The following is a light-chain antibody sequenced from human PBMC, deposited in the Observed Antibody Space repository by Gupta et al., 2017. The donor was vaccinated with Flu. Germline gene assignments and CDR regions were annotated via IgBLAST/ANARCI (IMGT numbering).Light chain of an antibody. Sequence: EIVLTQSPDTLSLSPGERATLSCRASQSVTNNYLAWYQQKPGQAPRLLIYGASSRATGIPDRFSGSGSGTDFTLTIRRLEPEDFAVYYCQDYTNSLFGGGTKVEIK. V-gene: IGKV3-20*01. CDR1: QSVTNNY. J-gene: IGKJ4*01. CDR2: GAS. CDR3: QDYTNSL.